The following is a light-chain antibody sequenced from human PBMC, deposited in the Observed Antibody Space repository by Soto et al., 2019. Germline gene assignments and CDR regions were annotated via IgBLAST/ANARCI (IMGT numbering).Light chain of an antibody. CDR1: ESLLQSDGKTY. V-gene: IGKV2D-29*01. J-gene: IGKJ4*01. CDR2: EVS. Sequence: DVVMTQTPVSLSVTLGQPAAISCKSSESLLQSDGKTYLYWYLQKSGQPPQVLIFEVSTRFSGVPDRFSGSGSGTYFTLRISRVEAEDVGVYYCMQGMKFPYTFGGGTKVDIK. CDR3: MQGMKFPYT.